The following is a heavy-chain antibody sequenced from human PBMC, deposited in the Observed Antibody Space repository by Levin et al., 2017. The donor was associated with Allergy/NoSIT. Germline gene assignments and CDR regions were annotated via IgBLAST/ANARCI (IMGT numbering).Heavy chain of an antibody. CDR1: GFSLTSSGVG. J-gene: IGHJ4*02. CDR2: IYWDDDR. D-gene: IGHD1-7*01. CDR3: GQVTGTSAKSEH. Sequence: SGPTLVKPTETLTLTCTFSGFSLTSSGVGVGWIRQPPGKALEWHALIYWDDDRRYRPSLRSRLAISKDTSRKQVVLTMTYMEPLDTATYFCGQVTGTSAKSEHWGQGILVTVSS. V-gene: IGHV2-5*02.